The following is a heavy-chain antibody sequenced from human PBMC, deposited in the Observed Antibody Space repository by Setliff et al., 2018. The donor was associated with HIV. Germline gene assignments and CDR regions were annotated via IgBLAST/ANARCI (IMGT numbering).Heavy chain of an antibody. CDR3: TRTNPLAAPPFDF. CDR1: GDTDFY. Sequence: PSETLSLTCTVSGDTDFYWNWIRQPPGKGLEWIGYIHASGKTNYNPSLKSRVTISLDTSKMQFSLHLTSVTAADTAVYYCTRTNPLAAPPFDFWGQGTLVTVSS. V-gene: IGHV4-4*09. D-gene: IGHD6-13*01. CDR2: IHASGKT. J-gene: IGHJ4*02.